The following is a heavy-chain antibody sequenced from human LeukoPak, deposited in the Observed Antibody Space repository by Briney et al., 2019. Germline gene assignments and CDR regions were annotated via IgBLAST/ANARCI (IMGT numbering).Heavy chain of an antibody. Sequence: GGSLRLSCAASGFTFSNAWMSWVRQAPGRGLEWVAVIWYGGSNKYYADSVKGRFTISRDNSKNTLYLQMNSLRAEDTAVYYCAKVVLDDAFDIWGQGTMVTVSS. J-gene: IGHJ3*02. CDR1: GFTFSNAW. CDR2: IWYGGSNK. D-gene: IGHD1-1*01. V-gene: IGHV3-30*02. CDR3: AKVVLDDAFDI.